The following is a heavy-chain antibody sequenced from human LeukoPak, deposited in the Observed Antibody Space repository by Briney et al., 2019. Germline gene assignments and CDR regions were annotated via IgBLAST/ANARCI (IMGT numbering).Heavy chain of an antibody. J-gene: IGHJ6*03. CDR1: GFTFSSYG. Sequence: GGSLRLFCAASGFTFSSYGMHWVRQAPGKGLEWVAVISYDGSNKYYADSVKGRFTISRDNSKNTLYLQMNSLRAEDTAVYYCARDFVAAEYYLYYYYYMDVWGKGTTVTVSS. CDR2: ISYDGSNK. D-gene: IGHD3-10*01. CDR3: ARDFVAAEYYLYYYYYMDV. V-gene: IGHV3-30*03.